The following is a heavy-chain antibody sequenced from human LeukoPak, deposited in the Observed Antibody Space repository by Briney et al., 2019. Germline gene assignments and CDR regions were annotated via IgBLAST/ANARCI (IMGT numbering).Heavy chain of an antibody. Sequence: ASVKVSCKVSGYTFTELSMHWVRQAPGKGLEWMGGFDPEDDEAIYAQKFQGRVTMTTDTSTSTAYMELRSLRSDDTAVYYCARHGGSPPRYYYYMDVWGKGTTVTISS. J-gene: IGHJ6*03. D-gene: IGHD2-15*01. V-gene: IGHV1-24*01. CDR2: FDPEDDEA. CDR3: ARHGGSPPRYYYYMDV. CDR1: GYTFTELS.